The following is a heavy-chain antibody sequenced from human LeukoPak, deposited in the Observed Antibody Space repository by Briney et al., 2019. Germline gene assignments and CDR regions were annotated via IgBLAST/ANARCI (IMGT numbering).Heavy chain of an antibody. D-gene: IGHD2-21*01. CDR3: ATDGISKGDY. CDR2: FYPEDGET. J-gene: IGHJ4*02. V-gene: IGHV1-24*01. CDR1: GYTLTELS. Sequence: GASVKVSCKVSGYTLTELSMHWVRQAPGKGLEWMGGFYPEDGETIYAQKFQGKVTMTEDTSTDTAYMELSSLRSEDTAVYYCATDGISKGDYWGQGTLVTVSS.